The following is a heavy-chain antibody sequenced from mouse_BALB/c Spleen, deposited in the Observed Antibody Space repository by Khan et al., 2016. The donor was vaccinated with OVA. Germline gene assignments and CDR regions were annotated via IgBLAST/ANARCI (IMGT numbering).Heavy chain of an antibody. CDR1: GYSITSDYA. CDR3: ARSATSTTVVATDFDY. J-gene: IGHJ2*01. V-gene: IGHV3-2*02. D-gene: IGHD1-1*01. Sequence: EVQLQESGPGLVKPSQSLSLTCPVTGYSITSDYAWNWIRQFPGNKLEWMGYIQYSGSTSYNPSRNSRISITRNTSKNRFFLPLSSVTTEDTATYYCARSATSTTVVATDFDYWGHGTTRTVSS. CDR2: IQYSGST.